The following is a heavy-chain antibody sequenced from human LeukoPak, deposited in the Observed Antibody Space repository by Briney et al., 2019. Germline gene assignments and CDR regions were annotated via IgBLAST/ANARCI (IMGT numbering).Heavy chain of an antibody. J-gene: IGHJ6*02. V-gene: IGHV4-39*01. D-gene: IGHD5-24*01. CDR1: GDSISSGHAY. CDR2: VYYVGSS. CDR3: VRMTIRKRAMDV. Sequence: SETLSLTCSVSGDSISSGHAYWGWIRQSPWKGLEWLGNVYYVGSSHYNPSLNSGRVTISVDTSKNQFSLKLASVTAEDTAVYYCVRMTIRKRAMDVWGQGTTVTVSS.